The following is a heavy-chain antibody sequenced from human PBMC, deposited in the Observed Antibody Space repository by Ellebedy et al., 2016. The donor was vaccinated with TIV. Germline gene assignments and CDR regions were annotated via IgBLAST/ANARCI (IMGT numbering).Heavy chain of an antibody. CDR3: ARGGMQYFEY. J-gene: IGHJ4*02. CDR1: GFTFSRQT. D-gene: IGHD2-8*01. CDR2: IDDNGDGT. V-gene: IGHV3-23*01. Sequence: GGSLRLSCTASGFTFSRQTMSWVRQASGKGPEWVSSIDDNGDGTFYADSVKGRFTTSRDNSKNTVYLQLNSLRAEDTAIYYCARGGMQYFEYWGQGTLVTVS.